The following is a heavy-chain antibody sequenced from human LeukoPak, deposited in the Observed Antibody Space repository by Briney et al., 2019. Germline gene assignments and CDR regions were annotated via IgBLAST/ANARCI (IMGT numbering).Heavy chain of an antibody. Sequence: PGGSLRLSCAASGFTLTTYGIHWVRQAPGKGLEWVAVISYGGINKDYADSVKGRFTISRDTSKNTVSLQMNNLRVEDTAVYYCAKDRIGVATPKAYFDYWGQGTLVTVSS. J-gene: IGHJ4*02. CDR3: AKDRIGVATPKAYFDY. D-gene: IGHD6-19*01. CDR2: ISYGGINK. CDR1: GFTLTTYG. V-gene: IGHV3-30*18.